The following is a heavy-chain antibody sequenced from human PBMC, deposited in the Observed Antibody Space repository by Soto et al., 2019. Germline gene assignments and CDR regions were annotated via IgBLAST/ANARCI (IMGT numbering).Heavy chain of an antibody. CDR3: ARGSFSSSSSWFDP. V-gene: IGHV4-31*03. Sequence: SETLSLTCTVSGGSIASTFYFWSWIRQPPRRGLEWIGYISYTGRTYYTPSLNSRLTISLDTSKNLFSLRLSAVTAADTAVYFCARGSFSSSSSWFDPWGQGTLVTVSS. CDR1: GGSIASTFYF. D-gene: IGHD6-6*01. CDR2: ISYTGRT. J-gene: IGHJ5*02.